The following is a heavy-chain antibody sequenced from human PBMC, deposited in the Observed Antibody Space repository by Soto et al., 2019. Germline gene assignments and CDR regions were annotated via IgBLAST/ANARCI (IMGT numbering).Heavy chain of an antibody. CDR2: ISPSLGKA. D-gene: IGHD2-2*01. V-gene: IGHV1-69*08. CDR1: GYTFTSYT. CDR3: ARGSIVVVPAAMGYYYYYMDV. Sequence: ASVKVSCKASGYTFTSYTINWVRQAPGQGLEWMGRISPSLGKANYAQKFQGRVTITADKSTSTAYMELSSLRSEDTAVYYCARGSIVVVPAAMGYYYYYMDVWGKGTTVTVSS. J-gene: IGHJ6*03.